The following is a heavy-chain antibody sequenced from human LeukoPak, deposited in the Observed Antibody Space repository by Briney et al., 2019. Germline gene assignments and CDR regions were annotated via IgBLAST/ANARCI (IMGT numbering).Heavy chain of an antibody. V-gene: IGHV1-18*01. CDR2: ISGYNGNT. D-gene: IGHD3-3*01. CDR3: ARDRSPDFWSGDYRDAYDI. J-gene: IGHJ3*02. CDR1: GYTFSSYG. Sequence: ASVKVSCKASGYTFSSYGISWLRQAPGPGLEWMGWISGYNGNTNSAQKLQGRVSMTTDTSTSTAYVELRSLRSDDTAVYYCARDRSPDFWSGDYRDAYDIWGQGTMVTVSS.